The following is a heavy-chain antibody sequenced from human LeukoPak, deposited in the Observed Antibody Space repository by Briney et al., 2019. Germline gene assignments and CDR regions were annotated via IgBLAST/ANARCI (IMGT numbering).Heavy chain of an antibody. V-gene: IGHV3-23*01. J-gene: IGHJ4*02. CDR1: GFNFSSYV. D-gene: IGHD2-21*02. Sequence: GGSLRLSCEASGFNFSSYVMSWVRQTPGKGLEWVSSISGSGDSTFYADSVKGRFSISRDNSKNTLYLQVNGLRTEDTAVYYCAKDRLLNCRGDCYIFDYWGRGTLVTVSS. CDR3: AKDRLLNCRGDCYIFDY. CDR2: ISGSGDST.